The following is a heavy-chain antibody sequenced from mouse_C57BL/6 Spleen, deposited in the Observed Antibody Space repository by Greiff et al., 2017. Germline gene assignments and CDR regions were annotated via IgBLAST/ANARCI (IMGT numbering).Heavy chain of an antibody. D-gene: IGHD1-1*01. CDR1: GFSLTSYG. CDR2: IWSDGST. J-gene: IGHJ4*01. V-gene: IGHV2-6-1*01. CDR3: ARQRTTVVATDAMDY. Sequence: VKLMESGPGLVAPSQSLSITCTVSGFSLTSYGVHWVRQPPGKGLEWLVVIWSDGSTTYNSALKSRLSISKDNSKSQVFLKMNSLQTDDTAMYYCARQRTTVVATDAMDYWGQGTSVTVSS.